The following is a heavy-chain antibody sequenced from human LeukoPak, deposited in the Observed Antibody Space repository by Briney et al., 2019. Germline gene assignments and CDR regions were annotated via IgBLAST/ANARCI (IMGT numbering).Heavy chain of an antibody. V-gene: IGHV3-7*01. D-gene: IGHD3-10*01. J-gene: IGHJ4*02. CDR2: IKQDGSEK. CDR1: GFTFSNSW. CDR3: VSREASMVRSH. Sequence: GGSLRLSCAASGFTFSNSWMNWVRQAPGKGLEWVANIKQDGSEKYYLDSVKGRFTISRDNSKNSLYLQMNSLKAEDTAVYYCVSREASMVRSHWGQGTLVTVPS.